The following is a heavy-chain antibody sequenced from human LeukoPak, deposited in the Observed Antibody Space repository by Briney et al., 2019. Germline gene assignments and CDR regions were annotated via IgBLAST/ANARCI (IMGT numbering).Heavy chain of an antibody. CDR3: ANVVGATTSVGY. D-gene: IGHD1-26*01. V-gene: IGHV3-23*01. CDR1: GFTFGSYA. Sequence: TGGSLRLSCAASGFTFGSYAMNWVRQAPGKGLEWVSAISGSGGSTYYADSVKGRFTISRDNSKNTLYLQMNSLRAEDTAVYYCANVVGATTSVGYWGQGTLVTVSS. CDR2: ISGSGGST. J-gene: IGHJ4*02.